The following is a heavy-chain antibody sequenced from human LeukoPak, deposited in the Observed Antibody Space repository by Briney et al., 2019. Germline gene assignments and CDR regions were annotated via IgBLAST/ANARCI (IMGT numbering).Heavy chain of an antibody. CDR1: GFTLSDSA. D-gene: IGHD1-1*01. V-gene: IGHV3-73*01. J-gene: IGHJ5*02. Sequence: GGSLRLGCAASGFTLSDSAIHWVRQASGKGLEWVGLIDRPAKSYATAYGASVGGRFTISRDDSKNTAYLQMDSLKTEGTALYYCTRDRGNYNWLDPLNQGTLITVS. CDR2: IDRPAKSYAT. CDR3: TRDRGNYNWLDP.